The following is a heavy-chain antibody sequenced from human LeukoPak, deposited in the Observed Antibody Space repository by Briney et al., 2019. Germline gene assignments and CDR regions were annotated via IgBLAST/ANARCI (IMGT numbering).Heavy chain of an antibody. J-gene: IGHJ3*02. D-gene: IGHD1-26*01. CDR3: AKDYLPTRATGAHAFDI. V-gene: IGHV3-23*01. Sequence: PGGSLRLSCAASGFTFSSYAMSWVRQAPGKGLEWVSAISGSGGSTYYADSVKGRFTISRDNSKNTLYLQMNSLRAEDTAVYYCAKDYLPTRATGAHAFDIWGQGTMVTVSS. CDR1: GFTFSSYA. CDR2: ISGSGGST.